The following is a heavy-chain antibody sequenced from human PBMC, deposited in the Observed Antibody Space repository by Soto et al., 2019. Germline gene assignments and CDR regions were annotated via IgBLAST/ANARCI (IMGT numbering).Heavy chain of an antibody. CDR2: IYHSGST. D-gene: IGHD2-15*01. V-gene: IGHV4-31*03. CDR3: ARDYMAVVD. J-gene: IGHJ4*02. Sequence: SETLSLTCTVSCSSISSGSYYWSWIRQHPGKGLEWIGYIYHSGSTYYNPSLKSRATISLDTSRNQSSLKLSSVTAADTAVYYCARDYMAVVDWGQGTLVTVSS. CDR1: CSSISSGSYY.